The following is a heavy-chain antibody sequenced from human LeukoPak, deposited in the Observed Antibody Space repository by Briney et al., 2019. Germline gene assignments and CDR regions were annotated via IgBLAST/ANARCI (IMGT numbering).Heavy chain of an antibody. J-gene: IGHJ4*02. D-gene: IGHD3-22*01. Sequence: GGSLRLSCVASGFTFSSYWMTWVRQAPGKGLEWVANIKTDGSQIYYVDSVKGRFTISRDNAKNSLYLQMNSLRAEDTAVYYCARAPYDSSGYYSEYYFDYWGQGTLVTVSS. CDR1: GFTFSSYW. V-gene: IGHV3-7*01. CDR3: ARAPYDSSGYYSEYYFDY. CDR2: IKTDGSQI.